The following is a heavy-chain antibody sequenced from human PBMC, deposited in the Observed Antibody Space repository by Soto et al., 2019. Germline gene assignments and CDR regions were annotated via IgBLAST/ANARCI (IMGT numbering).Heavy chain of an antibody. D-gene: IGHD3-10*01. CDR3: AGRRAYYWYIDV. CDR1: GGSFSDYY. Sequence: QVQLEQWGAGLLKPSETLSLTCNVNGGSFSDYYWTWIRQSPGKGLELIGEITQSGSTKYTPSLRIRVTISVDTPKEQCSLTLTSVTAADTAFYYCAGRRAYYWYIDVWGKGTTVTFSS. V-gene: IGHV4-34*01. J-gene: IGHJ6*03. CDR2: ITQSGST.